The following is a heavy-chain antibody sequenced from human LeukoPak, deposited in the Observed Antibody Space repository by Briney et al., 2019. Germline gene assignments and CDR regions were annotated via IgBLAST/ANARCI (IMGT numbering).Heavy chain of an antibody. CDR1: GFTVSSNY. CDR3: ASVAYDSSGYYYVPLYYFDY. D-gene: IGHD3-22*01. J-gene: IGHJ4*02. CDR2: IYSGGST. V-gene: IGHV3-53*04. Sequence: GGSLRLPCAASGFTVSSNYMSWVRQAPGKGLEWVSVIYSGGSTYYADSVKGRFTISRHNSKNTLYLQMNSLRAEDTAVYYCASVAYDSSGYYYVPLYYFDYWGQGTLVTVSS.